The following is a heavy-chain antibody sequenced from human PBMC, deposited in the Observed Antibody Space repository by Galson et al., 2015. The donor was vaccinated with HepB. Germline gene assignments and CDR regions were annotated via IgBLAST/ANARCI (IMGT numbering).Heavy chain of an antibody. CDR1: RFTFSSYW. CDR3: ARGITYYDFWRGRNAFDI. Sequence: SLRLSCAASRFTFSSYWMHWVRQAPGKGLVWVSRINSDGTGTDYADSVKGRFTISRDNAKNTVYLHMNSLRAEDTAVYYCARGITYYDFWRGRNAFDIWGQGTMVTVSS. CDR2: INSDGTGT. V-gene: IGHV3-74*01. D-gene: IGHD3-3*01. J-gene: IGHJ3*02.